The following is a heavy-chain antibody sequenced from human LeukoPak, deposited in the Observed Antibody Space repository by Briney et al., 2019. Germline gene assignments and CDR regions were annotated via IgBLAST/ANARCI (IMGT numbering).Heavy chain of an antibody. CDR1: GGSISDYY. CDR2: IYNSGHT. Sequence: PSETLSLTCTVSGGSISDYYWSWIRQPPGKGLEWIGYIYNSGHTNYNPSLKSRVTISEDTSKNQLSLKLSSVTAADTAVYYCARAAVTTSRYFQHWGQGTLVTVSS. CDR3: ARAAVTTSRYFQH. V-gene: IGHV4-59*01. J-gene: IGHJ1*01. D-gene: IGHD4-17*01.